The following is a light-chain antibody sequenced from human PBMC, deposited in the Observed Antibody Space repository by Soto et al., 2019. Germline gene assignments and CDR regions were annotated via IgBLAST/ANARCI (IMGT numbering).Light chain of an antibody. CDR3: AAWDDSLSGSYV. J-gene: IGLJ1*01. Sequence: QSVLTHPPSASGTPGQRVTISCSGSISNIGRNYVYWYQQLPGTAPKLLIYSNNQRPSGVPDRFSGSKSGTSASLAISGLRSEDEADYYCAAWDDSLSGSYVFGTGTKVTVL. CDR2: SNN. CDR1: ISNIGRNY. V-gene: IGLV1-47*02.